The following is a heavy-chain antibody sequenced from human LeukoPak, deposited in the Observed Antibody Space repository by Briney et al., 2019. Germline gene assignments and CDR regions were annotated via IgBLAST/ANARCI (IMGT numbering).Heavy chain of an antibody. D-gene: IGHD3-3*01. Sequence: ASVKVSCKASGYTFTSYGISWVRLAPGQGLEWMGWISAYNGNTNYAQKLQGRVTMTTDTSTSTAYMELRSLRSDDTAVYYCARPAYDFWSGYPPRAYYYYYMDVWGKGTTVTVSS. CDR3: ARPAYDFWSGYPPRAYYYYYMDV. V-gene: IGHV1-18*01. CDR2: ISAYNGNT. J-gene: IGHJ6*03. CDR1: GYTFTSYG.